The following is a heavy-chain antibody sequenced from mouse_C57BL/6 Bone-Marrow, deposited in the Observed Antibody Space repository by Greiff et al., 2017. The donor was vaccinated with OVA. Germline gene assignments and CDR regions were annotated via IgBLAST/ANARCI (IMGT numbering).Heavy chain of an antibody. D-gene: IGHD1-3*01. Sequence: VQLQQSGAELVKPGASVKLSCKASGYTFTDYSIHWVKQRPGQGLEWLGRIYPGSGSTYYNENFKDKATLTADKSSSTAYMELSRLTSEDSAVYVCARHHVEWYMEDWGTGTTVTVSS. V-gene: IGHV1-62-2*01. CDR1: GYTFTDYS. CDR2: IYPGSGST. J-gene: IGHJ1*03. CDR3: ARHHVEWYMED.